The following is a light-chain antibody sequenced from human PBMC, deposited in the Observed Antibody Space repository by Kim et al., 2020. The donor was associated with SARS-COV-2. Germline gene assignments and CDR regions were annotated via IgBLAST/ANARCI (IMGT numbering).Light chain of an antibody. CDR3: CSYAGSYPYV. J-gene: IGLJ1*01. V-gene: IGLV2-11*01. CDR2: DVS. CDR1: SSDVGGYNY. Sequence: GQAGTISCTGTSSDVGGYNYVSWYQQHPGKAPKLMIYDVSKRPSGVPDRFSGSKSGNTASLTVSGLQAEDEADYYCCSYAGSYPYVFGTGTKVTVL.